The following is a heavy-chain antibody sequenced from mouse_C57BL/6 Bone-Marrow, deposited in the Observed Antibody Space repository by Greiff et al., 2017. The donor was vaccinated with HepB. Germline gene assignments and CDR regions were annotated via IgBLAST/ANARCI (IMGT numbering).Heavy chain of an antibody. CDR2: IYPGDGDT. CDR3: ARDYGSSYFDY. D-gene: IGHD1-1*01. CDR1: GYAFSSYW. Sequence: VHLVESGAELVKPGASVKISCKASGYAFSSYWMNWVKQRPGKGLGWIGQIYPGDGDTNYNGKFKGKATLTADKSSSTAYMQLSSLTSEDSAVYFCARDYGSSYFDYWGQGTTLTVSS. J-gene: IGHJ2*01. V-gene: IGHV1-80*01.